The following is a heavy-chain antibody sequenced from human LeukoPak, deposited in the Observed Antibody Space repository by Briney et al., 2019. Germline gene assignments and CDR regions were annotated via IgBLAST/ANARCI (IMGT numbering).Heavy chain of an antibody. Sequence: GGSLRLSCAASGFTFSSYAMHWVRQAPGKGLEWVAVISYDGSNKYYADSVKGRFTISRDNSKNTLYLQMNSLRAEDTAVYYCAYGSLHQYYYYYMDVWGKGTTVTVSS. CDR1: GFTFSSYA. V-gene: IGHV3-30*04. D-gene: IGHD6-6*01. CDR3: AYGSLHQYYYYYMDV. J-gene: IGHJ6*03. CDR2: ISYDGSNK.